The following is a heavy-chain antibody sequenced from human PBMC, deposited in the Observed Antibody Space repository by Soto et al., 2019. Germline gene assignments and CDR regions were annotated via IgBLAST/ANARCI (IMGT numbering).Heavy chain of an antibody. CDR2: IYCSGSA. D-gene: IGHD2-2*01. CDR3: ARLHCNSPNCVPLDP. Sequence: QLQLQESGPGLVKPSETLSLTCTVSGGSISSVSYYWGWIRQPPGKGLEWIGSIYCSGSAYYSPSLKSRVTMSVDTSKNQLSLKLSSVTAADTAVYYCARLHCNSPNCVPLDPWGQGTLVTVSS. V-gene: IGHV4-39*01. CDR1: GGSISSVSYY. J-gene: IGHJ5*02.